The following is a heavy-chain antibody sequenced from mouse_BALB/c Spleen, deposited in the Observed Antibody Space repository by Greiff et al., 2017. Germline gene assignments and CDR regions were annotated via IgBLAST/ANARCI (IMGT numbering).Heavy chain of an antibody. D-gene: IGHD1-1*01. Sequence: QVQLQQSGAKLVKPGASVKLSCKASGYTFTSYYMYWVKQRPGQGLEWIGEINPSNGGTNFNEKFKSKATLTVDKSSSTAYMQLSSLTSEDSAVYYCTRGYYGAYWGQGTLVTVSA. CDR1: GYTFTSYY. CDR2: INPSNGGT. CDR3: TRGYYGAY. V-gene: IGHV1S81*02. J-gene: IGHJ3*01.